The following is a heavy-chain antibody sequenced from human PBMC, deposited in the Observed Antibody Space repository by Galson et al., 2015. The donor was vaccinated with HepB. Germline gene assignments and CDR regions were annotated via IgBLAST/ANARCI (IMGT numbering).Heavy chain of an antibody. V-gene: IGHV1-3*01. D-gene: IGHD1-26*01. CDR3: AGGFSSGSHKGDAFDI. CDR1: GYTFTSYA. CDR2: INAGNGNT. Sequence: SVKVSCKASGYTFTSYAMHWVRQAPGQRLEWMGWINAGNGNTKYSQKFKGRVTITRDTSASTAYMELSSLRSEDTAVYYCAGGFSSGSHKGDAFDIWGQGTMVTVSS. J-gene: IGHJ3*02.